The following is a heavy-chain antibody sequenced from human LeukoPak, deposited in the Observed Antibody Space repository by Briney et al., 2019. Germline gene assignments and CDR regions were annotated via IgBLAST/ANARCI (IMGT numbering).Heavy chain of an antibody. CDR2: ISSSSSTI. V-gene: IGHV3-48*01. CDR3: ARAAGDYFDY. J-gene: IGHJ4*02. CDR1: GFTFSSYS. Sequence: GGSLRLSCAASGFTFSSYSMNWVRQAPGKGLEWVSYISSSSSTIYYADSVKGRFTISRDNAKNSLYLQMNSLRAEDTAVYYCARAAGDYFDYWGQGTLVTVSS.